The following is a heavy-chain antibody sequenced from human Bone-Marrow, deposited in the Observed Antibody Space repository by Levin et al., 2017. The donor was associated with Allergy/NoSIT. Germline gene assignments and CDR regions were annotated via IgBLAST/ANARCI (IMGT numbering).Heavy chain of an antibody. D-gene: IGHD3-10*01. CDR1: GESVSSSGFY. CDR3: ARESVYYGSGSWIDC. Sequence: SCTVSGESVSSSGFYWTWIRQYPGQGLEWIGHIYYPGNTSYNPSLKSRVSISEDRSKNQFSLKLDSVTAADTAVYYCARESVYYGSGSWIDCWGQGTLVTVSS. V-gene: IGHV4-31*02. CDR2: IYYPGNT. J-gene: IGHJ4*02.